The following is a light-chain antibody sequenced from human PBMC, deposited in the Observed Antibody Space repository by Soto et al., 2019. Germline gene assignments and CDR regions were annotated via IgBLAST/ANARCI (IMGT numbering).Light chain of an antibody. J-gene: IGKJ4*01. CDR2: GAS. V-gene: IGKV3-15*01. CDR3: QQYNNWPLT. CDR1: QSVNNN. Sequence: EIVMTQSPATLSVSPGERAALSCRASQSVNNNLAWYQQKPGQAPRLLFFGASARATGIPARFSGSGSATEFTLTISGLQSEDFAVYYCQQYNNWPLTFGGGTKVEIK.